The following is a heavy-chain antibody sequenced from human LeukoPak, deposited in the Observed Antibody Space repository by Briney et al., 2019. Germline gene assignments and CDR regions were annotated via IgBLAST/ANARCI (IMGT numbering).Heavy chain of an antibody. CDR3: AIIVRGF. D-gene: IGHD1-26*01. CDR2: IYCTGST. CDR1: GGSISSSSDY. Sequence: SETLSLTCTVSGGSISSSSDYWGWIRRPPGKGLEWIGSIYCTGSTYYNPSLRSRVAISVDTSKNQFSLKLSSVTAADTAVYYCAIIVRGFLGQGTMVTVSS. J-gene: IGHJ3*01. V-gene: IGHV4-39*01.